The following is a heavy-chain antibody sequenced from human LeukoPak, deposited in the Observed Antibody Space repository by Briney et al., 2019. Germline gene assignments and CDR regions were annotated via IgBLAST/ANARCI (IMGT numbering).Heavy chain of an antibody. CDR2: ISAYNGNT. CDR3: ARDHGGSSQAAQTLGIGSYNHHYGMDI. V-gene: IGHV1-18*01. CDR1: GYTFTSYG. Sequence: ASVKVSCKASGYTFTSYGISWVRQAPGQGLEWMGWISAYNGNTNYAQKLQGRVTMTTDTSTSTAYMELRSLRSDDTAVYYCARDHGGSSQAAQTLGIGSYNHHYGMDIWGQGTTVTVSS. J-gene: IGHJ6*02. D-gene: IGHD6-13*01.